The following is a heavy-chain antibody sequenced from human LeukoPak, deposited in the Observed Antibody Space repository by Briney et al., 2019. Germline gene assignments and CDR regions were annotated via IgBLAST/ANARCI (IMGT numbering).Heavy chain of an antibody. Sequence: PSETLSLTCAVYGGSISSYYWSWIRQPPGKGLEWIGYIYYSGSTNYNPSLKSRVTISVDTSKNQFSLKLSSVTAADTAVYYCARRDSSSWQFQHWGQGTLVTVSS. J-gene: IGHJ1*01. V-gene: IGHV4-59*01. CDR3: ARRDSSSWQFQH. CDR2: IYYSGST. CDR1: GGSISSYY. D-gene: IGHD6-13*01.